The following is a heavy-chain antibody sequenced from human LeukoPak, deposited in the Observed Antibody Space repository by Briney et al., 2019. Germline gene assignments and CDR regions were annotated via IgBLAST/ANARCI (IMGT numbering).Heavy chain of an antibody. Sequence: DPGESLRLSCAASGFTFSSYAMSWVRQAPGKGLEWVSGISTSGGSSSYADSVKGRFTISRDNPRNTLYMQMNSLRAEDTALYYCAIMHPYYDGSGYWVQWGQGTLVTVSS. CDR3: AIMHPYYDGSGYWVQ. CDR1: GFTFSSYA. CDR2: ISTSGGSS. J-gene: IGHJ4*02. V-gene: IGHV3-23*01. D-gene: IGHD3-22*01.